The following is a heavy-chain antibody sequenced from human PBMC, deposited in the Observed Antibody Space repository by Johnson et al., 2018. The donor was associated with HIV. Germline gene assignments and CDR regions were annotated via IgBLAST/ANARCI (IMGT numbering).Heavy chain of an antibody. Sequence: QVQLVESGGGVVQPGRSLRLSCAASGFTFSSYAMHWVRQAPGKGLEWVAVISYDGSNKYYADSVKGRFTISRDNSKNTLYLQMNSLRAEDTAVYYCASEGRLGSYLGGVAFYIWGQGTMVTVSS. CDR1: GFTFSSYA. V-gene: IGHV3-30*04. CDR2: ISYDGSNK. CDR3: ASEGRLGSYLGGVAFYI. D-gene: IGHD1-26*01. J-gene: IGHJ3*02.